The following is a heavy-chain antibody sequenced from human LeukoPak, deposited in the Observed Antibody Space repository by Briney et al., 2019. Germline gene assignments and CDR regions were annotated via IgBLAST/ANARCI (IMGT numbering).Heavy chain of an antibody. D-gene: IGHD3-10*01. V-gene: IGHV3-33*01. Sequence: GGFLRLSCAASGFTFSSYGMHWVRQAPGKGLEWVAVIWYDGSNKYYADSVKGRFTISRDNSKNTLYLQMNSLRAEDTAVYYCARDDTMVRGRYYYYGMDVWGQGTTVTVSS. J-gene: IGHJ6*02. CDR3: ARDDTMVRGRYYYYGMDV. CDR1: GFTFSSYG. CDR2: IWYDGSNK.